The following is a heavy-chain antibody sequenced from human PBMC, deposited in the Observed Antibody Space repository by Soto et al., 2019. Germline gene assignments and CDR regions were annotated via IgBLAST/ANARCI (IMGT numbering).Heavy chain of an antibody. Sequence: GASVNVTSEAPGGTFSSYTSNGVRQAPGQGQEGMGMIISTFGIANDAQKFRGRVTITADKSTSTAYMELSSLRYEDTDVYDCARSLYCSSTNCYRDRVDAFDLWGQGTMVTVSS. CDR3: ARSLYCSSTNCYRDRVDAFDL. D-gene: IGHD2-2*01. J-gene: IGHJ3*01. V-gene: IGHV1-69*02. CDR1: GGTFSSYT. CDR2: IISTFGIA.